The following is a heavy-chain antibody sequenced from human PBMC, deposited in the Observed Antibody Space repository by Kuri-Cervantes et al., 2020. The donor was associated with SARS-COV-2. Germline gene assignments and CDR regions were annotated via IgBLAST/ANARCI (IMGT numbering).Heavy chain of an antibody. CDR3: ARDSRISSKYYYYYGMDV. Sequence: GESLKISCAASGFTFSSYWMSWVRQAPGQGLEWVAVISYDGTNKYYADSMKGRFTISRDNSKHTLFLQMDSLRAEDTAVYYCARDSRISSKYYYYYGMDVWGQGTTVTVSS. V-gene: IGHV3-30*01. D-gene: IGHD6-6*01. CDR1: GFTFSSYW. J-gene: IGHJ6*02. CDR2: ISYDGTNK.